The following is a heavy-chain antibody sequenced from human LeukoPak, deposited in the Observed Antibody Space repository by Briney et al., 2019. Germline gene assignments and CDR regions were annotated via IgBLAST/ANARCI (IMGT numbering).Heavy chain of an antibody. CDR3: ARGAYSGYGSLNY. J-gene: IGHJ4*02. CDR1: GFTFSSYS. CDR2: ISSSSSYI. Sequence: KPRGSLRLSCAASGFTFSSYSMNWVRQAPGKGLEWVSSISSSSSYIYYADSVKGRFTISRDNAKNSLYLQMNSLRAEDTAVYYCARGAYSGYGSLNYWGQGTLVTVSS. V-gene: IGHV3-21*01. D-gene: IGHD5-12*01.